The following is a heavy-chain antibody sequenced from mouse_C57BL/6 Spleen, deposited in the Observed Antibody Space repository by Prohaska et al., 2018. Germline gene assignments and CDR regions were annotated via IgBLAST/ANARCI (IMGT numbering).Heavy chain of an antibody. CDR2: IYPGSGST. Sequence: KMSCKASGYTFTSYWITWVKQRPGQGLEWIGDIYPGSGSTKYNEKFKSKATLTVDTSSSTAYMQLSSLTSEDSAVYYCERRDYYGSSWYFDVWGTGTTVTVSS. CDR1: GYTFTSYW. V-gene: IGHV1-55*01. J-gene: IGHJ1*03. D-gene: IGHD1-1*01. CDR3: ERRDYYGSSWYFDV.